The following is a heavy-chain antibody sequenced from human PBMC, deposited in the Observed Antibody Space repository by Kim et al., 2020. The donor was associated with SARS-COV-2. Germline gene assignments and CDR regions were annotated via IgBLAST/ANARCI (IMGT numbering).Heavy chain of an antibody. J-gene: IGHJ4*02. Sequence: YAAPVKGRFTISRDDSKNALYLQMNSLKIEDTAVYYCTTDAIPTLSNYFDYWGQGTLVTVSS. CDR3: TTDAIPTLSNYFDY. D-gene: IGHD2-21*01. V-gene: IGHV3-15*01.